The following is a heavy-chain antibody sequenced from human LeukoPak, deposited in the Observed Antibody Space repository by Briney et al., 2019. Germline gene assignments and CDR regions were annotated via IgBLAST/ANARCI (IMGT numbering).Heavy chain of an antibody. Sequence: GGSLRLSCAASGFTFSSDAMSWVRQAPGKGLEWVSAISGSGGSTYYADSVKGRFTISRDNAKNSLYLQMNSLRAEDTAVYYCARGGYYYDSSGYYPDAFDIWGQGTMVTVSS. V-gene: IGHV3-23*01. CDR1: GFTFSSDA. D-gene: IGHD3-22*01. J-gene: IGHJ3*02. CDR2: ISGSGGST. CDR3: ARGGYYYDSSGYYPDAFDI.